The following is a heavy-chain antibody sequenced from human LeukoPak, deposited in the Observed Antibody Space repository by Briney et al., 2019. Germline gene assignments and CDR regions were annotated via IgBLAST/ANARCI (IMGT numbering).Heavy chain of an antibody. Sequence: GESLKISCEGSGYSFTNYWNAWVRQRPGKGLEWMGIIYPGGSETRYDPSFQGQVTISADRSTSTAYLQWSSLRASDTAMYYCARASRDGYNQNFDHWGQGTLVTVSS. V-gene: IGHV5-51*01. D-gene: IGHD5-24*01. CDR1: GYSFTNYW. CDR3: ARASRDGYNQNFDH. CDR2: IYPGGSET. J-gene: IGHJ4*02.